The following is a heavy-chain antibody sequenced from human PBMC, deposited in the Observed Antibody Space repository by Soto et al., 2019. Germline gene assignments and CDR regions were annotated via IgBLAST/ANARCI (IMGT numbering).Heavy chain of an antibody. Sequence: LRLSCAASGFTFSDYYMSWIRQAPGKGLEWVSYISSSGSTIYYADSVKGRFTISRDNAKNSLYLQMNSLRAEDTAVYYCAPYLVVPAARQLGELYYYYGMDVWGQGTTVTVSS. CDR2: ISSSGSTI. CDR3: APYLVVPAARQLGELYYYYGMDV. V-gene: IGHV3-11*01. D-gene: IGHD2-2*01. J-gene: IGHJ6*02. CDR1: GFTFSDYY.